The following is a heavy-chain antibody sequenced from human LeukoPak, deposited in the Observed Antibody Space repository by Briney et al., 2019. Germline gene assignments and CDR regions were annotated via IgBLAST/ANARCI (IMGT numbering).Heavy chain of an antibody. CDR3: ASSHPGGYYFDY. J-gene: IGHJ4*02. D-gene: IGHD1-14*01. V-gene: IGHV4-34*01. CDR2: INHSGST. Sequence: SETLSLTCAVYGGSFSGYYWSWIRQPPGEGLEWIGEINHSGSTNYNPSLKSRVTISVDTSKNQFSLKLSSVTAADTAVYYCASSHPGGYYFDYWGQGTLVTVSS. CDR1: GGSFSGYY.